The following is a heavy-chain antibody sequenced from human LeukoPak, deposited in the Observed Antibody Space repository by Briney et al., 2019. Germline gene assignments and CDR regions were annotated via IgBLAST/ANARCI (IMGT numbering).Heavy chain of an antibody. J-gene: IGHJ4*02. Sequence: ASVKVSCKTSGYTFTGHFMNWVRQAPEQGLEWMGWIKPKSGATAYAQKFQGRVTMTRDTAINTAYLEVSGLTPDDTAVYYCARVREWEEIPGAIPDYFDYWGQGTLITVSS. D-gene: IGHD1-26*01. CDR1: GYTFTGHF. CDR2: IKPKSGAT. CDR3: ARVREWEEIPGAIPDYFDY. V-gene: IGHV1-2*02.